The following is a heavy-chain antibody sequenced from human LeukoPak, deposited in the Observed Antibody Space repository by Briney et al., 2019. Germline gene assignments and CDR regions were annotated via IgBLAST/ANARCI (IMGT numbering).Heavy chain of an antibody. CDR1: GGSISIDY. Sequence: KSSETLSLTCTVSGGSISIDYWSWIRQPAGKGLEWIGRIYTSGSTHYNPSLKSRVTMSVDTSKNQFSLRLSSVTAADTAVYYCAREYCSSTSCYPYYYYYMDVWGKGTTVTVSS. CDR2: IYTSGST. J-gene: IGHJ6*03. D-gene: IGHD2-2*01. CDR3: AREYCSSTSCYPYYYYYMDV. V-gene: IGHV4-4*07.